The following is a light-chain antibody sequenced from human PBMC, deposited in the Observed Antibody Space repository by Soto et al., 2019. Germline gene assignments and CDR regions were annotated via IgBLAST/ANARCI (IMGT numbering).Light chain of an antibody. CDR1: QSVRNY. CDR2: DAF. Sequence: EIVLTQSPATLSLSPGEGATLSCRASQSVRNYLAWYQQKPGQAPRLLIYDAFKRATGIPARFSGSGSGTDFTLTISRLEPEDLSVYYCQQRTNWLTFGGGTKVEIK. CDR3: QQRTNWLT. V-gene: IGKV3-11*01. J-gene: IGKJ4*01.